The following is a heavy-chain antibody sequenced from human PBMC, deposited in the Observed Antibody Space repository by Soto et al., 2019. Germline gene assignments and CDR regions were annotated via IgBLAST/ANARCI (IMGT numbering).Heavy chain of an antibody. CDR1: GFTFSSYA. J-gene: IGHJ4*02. CDR2: LSGSGGTT. Sequence: GGSLRLSCAASGFTFSSYAMSWVRQAPGKGLEWVSALSGSGGTTYFADSVKGRFTISRDNSKNTLYLQMNSLRVEDTAVYYCATANSRSYPYYFDYWGQGTLVTVSS. V-gene: IGHV3-23*01. CDR3: ATANSRSYPYYFDY.